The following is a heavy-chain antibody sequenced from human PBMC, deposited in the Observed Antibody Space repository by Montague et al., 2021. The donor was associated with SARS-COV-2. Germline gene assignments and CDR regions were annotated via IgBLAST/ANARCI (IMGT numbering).Heavy chain of an antibody. CDR3: AGQSASSPFDH. V-gene: IGHV4-39*01. Sequence: SETLSLTCSVSGGSISTSNYYWGWIRQPPGKGLEWIGSVYYSGGTYSNPPLKVPVTVSADTSKNQFSLKISSVAAADTAVYFCAGQSASSPFDHWGQGTLVTVSS. CDR1: GGSISTSNYY. J-gene: IGHJ4*02. D-gene: IGHD6-13*01. CDR2: VYYSGGT.